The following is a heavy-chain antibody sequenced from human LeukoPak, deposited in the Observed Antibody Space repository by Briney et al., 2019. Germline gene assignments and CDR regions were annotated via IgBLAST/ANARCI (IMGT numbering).Heavy chain of an antibody. J-gene: IGHJ6*03. Sequence: GGSLRLSCTASEFSISHYAMSWVRQAPGKGLEWVSADTSSTTSIYYASSVRGRFTISRDNSMNTLYLQMNSLRADDTAVYYCSKAPLGACAGAVCYYLDVWGKGTTVIVAS. CDR2: DTSSTTSI. V-gene: IGHV3-23*01. CDR1: EFSISHYA. D-gene: IGHD2-8*02. CDR3: SKAPLGACAGAVCYYLDV.